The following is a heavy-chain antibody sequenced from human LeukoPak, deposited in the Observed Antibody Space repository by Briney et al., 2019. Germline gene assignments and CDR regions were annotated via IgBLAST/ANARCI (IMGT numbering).Heavy chain of an antibody. CDR1: GFTFSSYG. CDR3: AKVKHGYYDSSGYLDY. J-gene: IGHJ4*02. CDR2: IRYDGSNK. Sequence: GGSLRLSCAAAGFTFSSYGMHWVRQAPGKGREWVAFIRYDGSNKYYADSVKGRFTISRDNSKNTLYLHMNSLRAEDTAVYYGAKVKHGYYDSSGYLDYWGQGTLVTVSS. V-gene: IGHV3-30*02. D-gene: IGHD3-22*01.